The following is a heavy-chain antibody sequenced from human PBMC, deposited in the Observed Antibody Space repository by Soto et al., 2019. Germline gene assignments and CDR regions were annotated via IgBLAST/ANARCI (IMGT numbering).Heavy chain of an antibody. CDR1: GYTFTSYA. Sequence: GASVKVSCKASGYTFTSYAMHWVRQAPGQRLEWLGWLNAGNSNREYSQKFQGRIIMTKDTSASTAYMELSSLISEDTAVYYCARGYDFVWGSYRSDAFDIWGQGTMVTVS. CDR3: ARGYDFVWGSYRSDAFDI. CDR2: LNAGNSNR. V-gene: IGHV1-3*01. J-gene: IGHJ3*02. D-gene: IGHD3-16*02.